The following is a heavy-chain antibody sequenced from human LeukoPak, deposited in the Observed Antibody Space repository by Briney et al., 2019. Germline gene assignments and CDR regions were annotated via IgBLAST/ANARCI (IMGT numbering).Heavy chain of an antibody. CDR1: GFTFNYYA. D-gene: IGHD5-18*01. CDR2: ISDNEGST. CDR3: ARHDSFIPY. V-gene: IGHV3-23*01. J-gene: IGHJ4*02. Sequence: RAGGSLRLSCAAPGFTFNYYAMSWAGQAPGKGLEWVSSISDNEGSTYYTDSVKGRFTISRDNTKNTVYLQMNNLRPDDTAVYFCARHDSFIPYWGQGTLVTVSS.